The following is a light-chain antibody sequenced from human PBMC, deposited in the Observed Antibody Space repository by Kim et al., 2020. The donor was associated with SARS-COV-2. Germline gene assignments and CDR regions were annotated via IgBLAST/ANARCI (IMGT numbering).Light chain of an antibody. CDR1: QSVGNS. CDR2: ETS. J-gene: IGKJ4*01. CDR3: QQRYDGPPP. Sequence: EIVLTQSPGTLSLSPGERATLSCRASQSVGNSLAWFQQKPGQAPRLLIFETSNRDTGIPARFSGSGSGTGFTLTISSLEPEDFAVYYCQQRYDGPPPFGGGAKGEI. V-gene: IGKV3-11*01.